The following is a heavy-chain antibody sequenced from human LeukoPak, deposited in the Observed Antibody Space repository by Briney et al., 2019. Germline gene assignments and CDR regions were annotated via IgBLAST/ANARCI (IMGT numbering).Heavy chain of an antibody. CDR2: ISGSGGSP. CDR3: AKDRYSYAFEYSDS. V-gene: IGHV3-23*01. Sequence: GGSLRLSCAASGFTFSSYAMGWVRQAPGKGLEWVSGISGSGGSPYYADSVKGRFTISRDNSKNTLYLQVSSLRTEDTAVYYCAKDRYSYAFEYSDSWGQGTLVTVSS. D-gene: IGHD5-18*01. CDR1: GFTFSSYA. J-gene: IGHJ4*02.